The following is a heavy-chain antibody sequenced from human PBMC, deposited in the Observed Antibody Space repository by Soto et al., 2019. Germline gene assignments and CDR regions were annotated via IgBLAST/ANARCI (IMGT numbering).Heavy chain of an antibody. CDR2: IIPILGIA. D-gene: IGHD3-10*01. J-gene: IGHJ4*02. CDR1: GGTFSSYT. Sequence: QVQLVQSGAEVKKPGSSVKVSCKASGGTFSSYTISWVRQAPGQGLEWMGRIIPILGIANYAQKFQGRVTITADKPTSTAYMELSSLRSEDTAVYYCARGSPKTLSDYWGQGTLVTVSS. V-gene: IGHV1-69*02. CDR3: ARGSPKTLSDY.